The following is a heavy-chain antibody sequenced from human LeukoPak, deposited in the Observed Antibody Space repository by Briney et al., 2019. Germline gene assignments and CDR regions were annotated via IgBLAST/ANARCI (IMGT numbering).Heavy chain of an antibody. V-gene: IGHV3-11*06. Sequence: PGGSLRLSCAASGLTFSDYYMTWIRQAPGKGLEWVSSISTNSGYTNNADSVKGRFTISRDNAKNSLYLQMNSLRAEDTAVYYCAREKYGRVFDFWGQGTLVTVSS. CDR2: ISTNSGYT. CDR1: GLTFSDYY. J-gene: IGHJ4*02. D-gene: IGHD3-10*01. CDR3: AREKYGRVFDF.